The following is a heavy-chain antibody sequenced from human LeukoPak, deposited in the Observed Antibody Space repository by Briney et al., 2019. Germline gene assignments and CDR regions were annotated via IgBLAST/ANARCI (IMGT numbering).Heavy chain of an antibody. CDR2: IKQDGSEK. CDR1: GFTYSSYR. J-gene: IGHJ4*02. V-gene: IGHV3-7*03. CDR3: ARVCQWLVRCFDY. D-gene: IGHD6-19*01. Sequence: GGALRLSCAASGFTYSSYRMSWVRQAPGKGLEWVANIKQDGSEKYYVDSVKGRFTISRDNAKNSLYLQMNSLRAEDTAVYYCARVCQWLVRCFDYWGQGTLVTVSS.